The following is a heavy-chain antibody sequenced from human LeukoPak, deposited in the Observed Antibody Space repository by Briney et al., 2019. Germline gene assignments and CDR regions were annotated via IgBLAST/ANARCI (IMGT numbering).Heavy chain of an antibody. Sequence: SVKVSCKASGGTFSSYAISWVRQAPGQGLEWMGGIIPIFGTANYAQKFQGRVTITADESTSTAYMELSSLRSEDTAVYYCAWSLGYCSSTSCLYDYWGQGTLVTVSS. D-gene: IGHD2-2*01. CDR3: AWSLGYCSSTSCLYDY. J-gene: IGHJ4*02. V-gene: IGHV1-69*13. CDR2: IIPIFGTA. CDR1: GGTFSSYA.